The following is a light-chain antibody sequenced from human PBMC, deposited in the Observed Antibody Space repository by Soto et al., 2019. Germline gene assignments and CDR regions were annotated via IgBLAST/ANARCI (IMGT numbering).Light chain of an antibody. Sequence: EIVMTQSTATLSVSPGERATLSCRASQSVSSNLDWYQQKPGQAPRLLIYGASTRATGIPARFSGSGSVTDFTLTNNSLQSEDFAVYYCQQYHTSPPYTFGQGTKLAIK. CDR1: QSVSSN. CDR3: QQYHTSPPYT. CDR2: GAS. J-gene: IGKJ2*01. V-gene: IGKV3-15*01.